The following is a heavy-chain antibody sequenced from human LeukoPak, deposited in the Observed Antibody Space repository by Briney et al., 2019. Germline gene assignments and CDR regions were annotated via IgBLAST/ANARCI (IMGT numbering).Heavy chain of an antibody. CDR2: INHSGST. Sequence: SETLSLTCAVYGGSFIDYYWNWIRQPPGKGLEWIGEINHSGSTNYNPSLKSRVTISVDTSKNQFSLKLSSVTAADTAVYYCARDAGISRMDVWGKGTTVTVSS. CDR1: GGSFIDYY. CDR3: ARDAGISRMDV. J-gene: IGHJ6*03. V-gene: IGHV4-34*01. D-gene: IGHD3-3*01.